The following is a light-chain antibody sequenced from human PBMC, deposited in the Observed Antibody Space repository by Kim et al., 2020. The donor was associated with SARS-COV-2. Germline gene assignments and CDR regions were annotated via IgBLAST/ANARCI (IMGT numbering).Light chain of an antibody. CDR2: DTS. Sequence: PGATVTLTVGSSTGPVTSGHYPSWFQQKPGQVPRTLIQDTSDKLSWTPDRFSGSLLGGKAALTLSGAHLEDEAEYHCLLFYSGVWVFGGGTQLTVL. V-gene: IGLV7-46*01. J-gene: IGLJ3*02. CDR3: LLFYSGVWV. CDR1: TGPVTSGHY.